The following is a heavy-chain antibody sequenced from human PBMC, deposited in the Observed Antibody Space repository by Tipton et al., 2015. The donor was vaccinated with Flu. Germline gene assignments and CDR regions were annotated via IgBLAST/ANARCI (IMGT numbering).Heavy chain of an antibody. CDR3: ARAFPGGDDAFDI. Sequence: TLSLTCTVSGGSISSGSYYWSWIRQPAGKGLEWIGRIYTSGSTNYTPSLKSRVTISVDTSKNQFSLKLSSVTAADTAVYYCARAFPGGDDAFDIWGQGTMVTVSS. V-gene: IGHV4-61*02. CDR2: IYTSGST. CDR1: GGSISSGSYY. D-gene: IGHD2-21*01. J-gene: IGHJ3*02.